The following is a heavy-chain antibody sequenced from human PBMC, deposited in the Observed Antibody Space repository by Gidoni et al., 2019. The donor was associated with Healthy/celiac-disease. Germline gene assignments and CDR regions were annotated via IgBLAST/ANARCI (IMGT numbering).Heavy chain of an antibody. CDR2: IEQDGSEK. V-gene: IGHV3-7*03. CDR1: GFTFSTYW. D-gene: IGHD3-10*01. CDR3: ARGRPETAVRHNWYFGL. Sequence: EVQLVESGGGLVQPGESLRLSCAASGFTFSTYWMTWVRQAPGKGLEWVANIEQDGSEKYYVDSVKGRFTISRDNAKNSLYLQMHSLRVEDTAVYYCARGRPETAVRHNWYFGLWGRGTLVTVSS. J-gene: IGHJ2*01.